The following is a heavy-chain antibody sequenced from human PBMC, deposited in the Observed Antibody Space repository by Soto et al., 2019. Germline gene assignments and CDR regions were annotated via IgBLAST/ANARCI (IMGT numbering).Heavy chain of an antibody. CDR2: ISGSGGST. CDR1: GFTFSSYA. CDR3: AKDITIFGVVIAFDY. J-gene: IGHJ4*02. V-gene: IGHV3-23*01. D-gene: IGHD3-3*01. Sequence: EVQLLESGGGLVQPGGSLRLSCAASGFTFSSYAMRWVRQAPGKGLEWVSAISGSGGSTYYADSVKGRFTISRDNSKNTLYLQMNSLRAEDTAVYYCAKDITIFGVVIAFDYWGQGTLVTVSS.